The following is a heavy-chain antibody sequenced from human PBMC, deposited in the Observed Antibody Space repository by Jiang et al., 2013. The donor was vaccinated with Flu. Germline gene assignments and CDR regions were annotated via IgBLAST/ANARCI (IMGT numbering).Heavy chain of an antibody. D-gene: IGHD6-13*01. CDR3: ARPSSSWHGVFDY. J-gene: IGHJ4*02. V-gene: IGHV4-34*01. Sequence: GSGLVKPSETLSRSCAVYGGSFSGYYWSWIRQPPGEGLEWIGEIDHSGSTNYNPSLKSRVTISVDRSKNQFSLKLTSVTAADTALYYCARPSSSWHGVFDYWGQGVRVTVSS. CDR2: IDHSGST. CDR1: GGSFSGYY.